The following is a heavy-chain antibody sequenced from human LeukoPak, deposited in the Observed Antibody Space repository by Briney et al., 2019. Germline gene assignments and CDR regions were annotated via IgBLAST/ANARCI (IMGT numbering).Heavy chain of an antibody. V-gene: IGHV3-20*04. Sequence: PGGSLRLSCAASGFTFDDYGMSWVRQVPGKGLEWVSGINWNGGSTGYADSVKGRFTISRDNGKNILFLHMSGLRVEDTAFYYCASDRGRYYGSGSHPWGQGTLVTVSS. CDR1: GFTFDDYG. D-gene: IGHD3-10*01. J-gene: IGHJ5*02. CDR2: INWNGGST. CDR3: ASDRGRYYGSGSHP.